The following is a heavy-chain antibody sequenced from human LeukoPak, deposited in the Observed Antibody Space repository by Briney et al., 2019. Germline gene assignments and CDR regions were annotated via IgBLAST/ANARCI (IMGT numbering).Heavy chain of an antibody. V-gene: IGHV3-11*01. Sequence: GGSLRLSCAASGCTFNDYYMSWIRQAPGKGLEWLSYINIGGTNTHYADSVKGRITISRDNAKKSLYLEMNNLRAQDTAVYYCATDGAGFDTWGQGVLVTLSS. J-gene: IGHJ5*02. CDR2: INIGGTNT. CDR3: ATDGAGFDT. CDR1: GCTFNDYY.